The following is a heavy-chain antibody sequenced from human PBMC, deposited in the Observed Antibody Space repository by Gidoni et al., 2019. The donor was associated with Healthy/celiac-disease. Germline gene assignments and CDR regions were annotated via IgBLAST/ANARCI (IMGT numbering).Heavy chain of an antibody. CDR1: GFTFSNAW. CDR3: TTDFVAVAGIKVYYYYGMDV. D-gene: IGHD6-19*01. Sequence: DVQLVESVGGLVKPGRSLRLSCAASGFTFSNAWLRWVRPAPRTGLDWVDRIKSKTDGRSTDYAAPVKGRFTISRDDSKNTQYLQMNSLKTEDTAVYYCTTDFVAVAGIKVYYYYGMDVWGQGTTVTVSS. V-gene: IGHV3-15*01. CDR2: IKSKTDGRST. J-gene: IGHJ6*02.